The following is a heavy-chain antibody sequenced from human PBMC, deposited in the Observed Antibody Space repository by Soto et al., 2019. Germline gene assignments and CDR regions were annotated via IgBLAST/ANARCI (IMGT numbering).Heavy chain of an antibody. J-gene: IGHJ6*03. Sequence: SETLSLTCTVSGGSISSYYWSWIRQPPGKGLEWIGYIYYSGSTNYNPSLKSRVTISVDTSKNQFSLKLSSVTAADTAVYYCAIAARPSYYYYYMDVWGKGTTVTVSS. D-gene: IGHD6-6*01. CDR2: IYYSGST. V-gene: IGHV4-59*01. CDR1: GGSISSYY. CDR3: AIAARPSYYYYYMDV.